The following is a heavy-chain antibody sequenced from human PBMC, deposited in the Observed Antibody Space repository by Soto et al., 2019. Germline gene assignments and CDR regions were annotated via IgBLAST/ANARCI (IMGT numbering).Heavy chain of an antibody. CDR1: RFTFSTYE. Sequence: LRLSCAASRFTFSTYEMHWLRQAPGKGLEWVSYISSGGDTVHYADSVKGRFTISRDNTRNSLYLQMNSLRDEDTALYYCVRYCSSTLCNGVATRTFDYWGQGTLVTVSS. V-gene: IGHV3-48*03. CDR3: VRYCSSTLCNGVATRTFDY. J-gene: IGHJ4*02. D-gene: IGHD2-2*01. CDR2: ISSGGDTV.